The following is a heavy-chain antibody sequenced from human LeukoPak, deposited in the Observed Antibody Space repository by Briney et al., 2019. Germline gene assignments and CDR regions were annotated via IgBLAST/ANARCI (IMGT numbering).Heavy chain of an antibody. V-gene: IGHV4-31*03. J-gene: IGHJ6*03. CDR1: GGSISSGGYY. CDR2: IYYSGST. D-gene: IGHD2-15*01. CDR3: ARPVGYCSGGSCFHDYYYYYYMDV. Sequence: SETLSLTCTVSGGSISSGGYYWSWIRQHPGKGLEWIGYIYYSGSTYYNPSLKSRVTISVDTSKNQFSLKLSSVTAADTAVYYCARPVGYCSGGSCFHDYYYYYYMDVWGKGTTVTVSS.